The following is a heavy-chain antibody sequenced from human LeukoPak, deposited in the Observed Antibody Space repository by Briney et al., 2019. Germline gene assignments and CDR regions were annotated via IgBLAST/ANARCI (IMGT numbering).Heavy chain of an antibody. D-gene: IGHD6-19*01. J-gene: IGHJ3*02. V-gene: IGHV4-38-2*02. CDR1: GYSISSGYY. CDR2: IYHSGST. Sequence: PSETLSLTCTVSGYSISSGYYWGWIRQPPGKGLEWIGEIYHSGSTIYNPSLKSRVTISVDKSRNQFSLNLSSVTAADTAVYYCARGTSGWYRLRAFDIWGQGTMVTVSS. CDR3: ARGTSGWYRLRAFDI.